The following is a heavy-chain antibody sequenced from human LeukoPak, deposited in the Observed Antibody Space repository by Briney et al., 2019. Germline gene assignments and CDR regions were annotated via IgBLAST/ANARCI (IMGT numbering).Heavy chain of an antibody. D-gene: IGHD6-19*01. V-gene: IGHV6-1*01. CDR3: AGDVGTSGWYTFDY. J-gene: IGHJ4*02. CDR2: TYYGSKWYN. CDR1: GDSVSSINGA. Sequence: SQTLSLTCAISGDSVSSINGAWNWIRQSPSRGLEWLGRTYYGSKWYNDYAVSMRGRITINPDTSKNQFSLQLNSVTPEDTAVYYCAGDVGTSGWYTFDYWGREPWSASPQ.